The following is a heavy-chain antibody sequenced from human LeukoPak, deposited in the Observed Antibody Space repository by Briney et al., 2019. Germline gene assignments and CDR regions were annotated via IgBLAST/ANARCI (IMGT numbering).Heavy chain of an antibody. D-gene: IGHD3-22*01. CDR2: IYYTGST. CDR1: SGSVSSGTYY. CDR3: RAHYYDSSGYDY. Sequence: KSSETLSLTCTVSSGSVSSGTYYWGWIRQPPGKGLEWIGSIYYTGSTYNNPSLKSRVTISVDTSKNQFSLKLSSVTAADTAVYYCRAHYYDSSGYDYWGQGTLVTVSS. V-gene: IGHV4-39*01. J-gene: IGHJ4*02.